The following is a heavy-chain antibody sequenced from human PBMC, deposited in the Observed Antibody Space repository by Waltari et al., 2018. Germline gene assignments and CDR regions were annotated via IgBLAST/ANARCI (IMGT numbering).Heavy chain of an antibody. CDR2: VRGDGKT. CDR3: ARDRGRGLYLDT. Sequence: QLQLQESGPGLVKPSGTLSLICPVSGDSMNTSDYWSWVRQPPGKGLEWIGQVRGDGKTNYNPSFASRVTMSLDTSTYHFALKLTSATAADTALYYCARDRGRGLYLDTWGQGTLVTVSP. D-gene: IGHD1-1*01. J-gene: IGHJ4*02. CDR1: GDSMNTSDY. V-gene: IGHV4-4*02.